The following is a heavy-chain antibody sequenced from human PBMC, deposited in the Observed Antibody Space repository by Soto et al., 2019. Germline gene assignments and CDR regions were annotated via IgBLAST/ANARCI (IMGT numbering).Heavy chain of an antibody. CDR3: ARDVASAAGISYYYYMDV. D-gene: IGHD6-13*01. CDR1: GGTFSSYT. J-gene: IGHJ6*03. V-gene: IGHV1-69*04. CDR2: IIPILGIA. Sequence: ASVKVSCKASGGTFSSYTISWVRQAPGQGLEWMGRIIPILGIANYAQKFQGRVTITADKSTSTAYMELSSLRSEDTAVYYCARDVASAAGISYYYYMDVWGKGTTVTVSS.